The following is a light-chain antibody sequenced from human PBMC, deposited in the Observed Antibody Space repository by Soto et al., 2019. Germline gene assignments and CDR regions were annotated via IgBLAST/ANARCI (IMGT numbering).Light chain of an antibody. CDR2: GAY. V-gene: IGKV3-15*01. CDR1: QRVGSN. Sequence: EIVLTQSPATLSLSPGERPTLSCRASQRVGSNYLAWFQQKPGQPPRLLIHGAYNRATGVPDRFSGSGSGTEFTLTINRLQSEDFAVYYCQKYNSWPPLTFGGGTKVDIK. J-gene: IGKJ4*01. CDR3: QKYNSWPPLT.